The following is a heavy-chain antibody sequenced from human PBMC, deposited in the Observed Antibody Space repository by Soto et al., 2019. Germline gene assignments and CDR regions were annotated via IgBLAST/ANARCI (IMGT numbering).Heavy chain of an antibody. V-gene: IGHV4-59*02. CDR1: GGSVTSHH. CDR2: INYDGST. CDR3: ATLPPRIVVVVLPIPT. D-gene: IGHD2-15*01. Sequence: SETLSLTCTVSGGSVTSHHLSWIRQPPGKGLEWMGYINYDGSTNYSPSLKNRVTISLDKSNNQFSLNLSSVTAADTAVYYCATLPPRIVVVVLPIPTWGQGTLVTVSS. J-gene: IGHJ4*02.